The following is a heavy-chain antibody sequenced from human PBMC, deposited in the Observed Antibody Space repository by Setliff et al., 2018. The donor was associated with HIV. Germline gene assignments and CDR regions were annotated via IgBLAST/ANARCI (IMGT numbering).Heavy chain of an antibody. V-gene: IGHV3-48*01. Sequence: PGGSLRLSCATSGFTFDSYSIIWVRQAQGKGLEWVSYISGLGGGTIYYADSVRGRFTISRDDAEKSVYLQMNSLRAEDTAVYCCAIAGVVEGYYYYYYMDVWGKGTTVTVSS. CDR2: ISGLGGGTI. CDR1: GFTFDSYS. J-gene: IGHJ6*03. CDR3: AIAGVVEGYYYYYYMDV. D-gene: IGHD2-21*01.